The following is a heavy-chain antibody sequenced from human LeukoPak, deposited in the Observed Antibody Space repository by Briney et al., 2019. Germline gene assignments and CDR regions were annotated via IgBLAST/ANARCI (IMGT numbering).Heavy chain of an antibody. V-gene: IGHV3-30-3*01. Sequence: PGRSLRLSCAASGFTFSSYAMHWVRQAPGKGLEWVAVISYDGSNKYYADSVKGRFTISRDNSKNTLYLQMNSLRAEDTAVYYCARGPLNYYDSSGPFDYWGQGTLVTVSS. CDR3: ARGPLNYYDSSGPFDY. CDR2: ISYDGSNK. CDR1: GFTFSSYA. J-gene: IGHJ4*02. D-gene: IGHD3-22*01.